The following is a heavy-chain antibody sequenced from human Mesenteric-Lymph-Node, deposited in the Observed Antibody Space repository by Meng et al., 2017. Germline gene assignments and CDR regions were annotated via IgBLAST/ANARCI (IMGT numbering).Heavy chain of an antibody. V-gene: IGHV3-21*01. Sequence: GGSLRLSCAVSGLTPSSYEMNWVRQVPGKGLEWVSSISSSSSYIYYADSVRGQFTISRNNATYSLYLQMDSLGAEDTAVYNCARDPSRYWATYGDLAFDYWGQGTLVTVSS. CDR1: GLTPSSYE. CDR3: ARDPSRYWATYGDLAFDY. CDR2: ISSSSSYI. D-gene: IGHD4-17*01. J-gene: IGHJ4*02.